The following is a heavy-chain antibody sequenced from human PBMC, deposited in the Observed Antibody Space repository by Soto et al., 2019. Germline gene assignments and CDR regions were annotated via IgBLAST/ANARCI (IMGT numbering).Heavy chain of an antibody. D-gene: IGHD2-15*01. CDR1: GGSISSGDYY. CDR2: IYYSGST. CDR3: ASAVRSLYWYFDL. V-gene: IGHV4-30-4*01. Sequence: QVQLQESGPGLVKPSQTLSLTCNVSGGSISSGDYYWSWIRQPPGKGLEWIGYIYYSGSTYYNPSLKSRVTISIDTSKHQFSLKLSSVTAADTAVYYCASAVRSLYWYFDLWGRGTLVTVSS. J-gene: IGHJ2*01.